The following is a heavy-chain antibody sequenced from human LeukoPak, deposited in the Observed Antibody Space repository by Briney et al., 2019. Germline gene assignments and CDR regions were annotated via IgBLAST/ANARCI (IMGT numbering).Heavy chain of an antibody. Sequence: ASVKSSCKASGYTFTGYYMHWVRQAPGQGLEWMGWINPNSGGTNYAQKFQGWVTMTRDTSISTAYMELSRLRSDDTAVYYCARGSGSYQATPFDIWGQGTMVTVSS. CDR1: GYTFTGYY. V-gene: IGHV1-2*04. J-gene: IGHJ3*02. D-gene: IGHD1-26*01. CDR3: ARGSGSYQATPFDI. CDR2: INPNSGGT.